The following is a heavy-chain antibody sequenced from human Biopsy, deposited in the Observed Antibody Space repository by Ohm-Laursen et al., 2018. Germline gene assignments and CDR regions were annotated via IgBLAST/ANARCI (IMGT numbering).Heavy chain of an antibody. CDR1: GYAVNDYF. D-gene: IGHD3-16*01. CDR2: ISPNSGGT. J-gene: IGHJ3*01. Sequence: ASVKVSCKSSGYAVNDYFLHWLRQAPGQGPEWMGWISPNSGGTNYAQKFQGRVTMTTDTSTSTVYLELRRLISDDTAVYYCARDIMNRIAGLVARSDVFDVWGQGTPVTVSS. V-gene: IGHV1-2*02. CDR3: ARDIMNRIAGLVARSDVFDV.